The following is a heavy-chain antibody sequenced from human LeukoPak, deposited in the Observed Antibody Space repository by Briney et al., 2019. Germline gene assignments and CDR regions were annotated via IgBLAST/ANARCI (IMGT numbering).Heavy chain of an antibody. CDR1: GGSFSGYS. J-gene: IGHJ4*02. CDR3: ARTYDY. V-gene: IGHV4-34*01. CDR2: INHSGST. Sequence: PSETLSLTCAVYGGSFSGYSWTWIRQSPGKGLEWIGEINHSGSTNYNPSLKSRVTISVDTSKNQFSLKLSSVTAADTAVYYCARTYDYWGQGTLVTVSS.